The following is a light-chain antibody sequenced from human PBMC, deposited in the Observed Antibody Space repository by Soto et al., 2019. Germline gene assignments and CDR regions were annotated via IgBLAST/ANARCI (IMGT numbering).Light chain of an antibody. V-gene: IGKV3-11*01. CDR3: QQRNSWPVT. CDR2: DSS. Sequence: EVVLTQSPATLSLSPGERATLSCRASQSVSSYVAWYQQKAGQAPRLLIYDSSNRATGIPARFSGSGSGTDXXXXXXXLXPEDFAVYYCQQRNSWPVTFGQGTRLEIK. CDR1: QSVSSY. J-gene: IGKJ5*01.